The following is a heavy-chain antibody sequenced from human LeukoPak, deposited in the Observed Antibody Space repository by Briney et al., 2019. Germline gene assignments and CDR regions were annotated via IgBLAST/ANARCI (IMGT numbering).Heavy chain of an antibody. CDR2: ISGSGGST. Sequence: GGSLRLSCAASGFTFSSYAMSWVRQAPGKGLEWVSAISGSGGSTYYADSVKGRFTISRDNSKNTLYLQMNSLRAEDTAVYYCVKDRCHFGELSIIDYWGQGTLVTVSS. D-gene: IGHD3-16*02. CDR1: GFTFSSYA. CDR3: VKDRCHFGELSIIDY. J-gene: IGHJ4*02. V-gene: IGHV3-23*01.